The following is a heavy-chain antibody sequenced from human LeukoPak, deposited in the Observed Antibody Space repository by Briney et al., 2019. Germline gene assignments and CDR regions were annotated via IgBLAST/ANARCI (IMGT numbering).Heavy chain of an antibody. Sequence: SETLSLTCTVSGGSISSYYWSWIRQPPGKGLEWIGYIYTSGSTNYNPSLKSRVTISVDTSKNQFSLKLSSVTAADTAVYYCARHRGGWIVGATPWFDPWGQGTLVTVSS. CDR3: ARHRGGWIVGATPWFDP. J-gene: IGHJ5*02. D-gene: IGHD1-26*01. CDR1: GGSISSYY. V-gene: IGHV4-4*09. CDR2: IYTSGST.